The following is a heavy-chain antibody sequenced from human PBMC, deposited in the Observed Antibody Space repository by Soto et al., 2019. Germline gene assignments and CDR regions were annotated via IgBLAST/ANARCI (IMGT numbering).Heavy chain of an antibody. CDR2: IYSGGST. Sequence: EVQLVESGGGLVQPGGSLRLSCAASGFTVSSNYMSWVRQAPGKGLEWVSVIYSGGSTYYADSVKGRFTISIHNSKNTLYLQMNSLRAEDTAVYYCARATHDYGDAAEYFQHWGQGTLVTVSS. J-gene: IGHJ1*01. CDR1: GFTVSSNY. CDR3: ARATHDYGDAAEYFQH. V-gene: IGHV3-53*04. D-gene: IGHD4-17*01.